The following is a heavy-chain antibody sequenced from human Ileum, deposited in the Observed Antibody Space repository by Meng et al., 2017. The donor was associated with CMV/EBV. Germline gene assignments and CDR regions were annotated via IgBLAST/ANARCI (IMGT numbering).Heavy chain of an antibody. CDR1: GYNFLSYG. V-gene: IGHV1-18*01. CDR2: IAAYNGNT. J-gene: IGHJ5*02. Sequence: QVHMVQCVVDGKKPGASMKVSCKTSGYNFLSYGITWVRQVPGQGLEWMGWIAAYNGNTNSAQKFQDRINMTIEKTTSTAYMELRGLRSDDTAVYYCARVLGSYDFTFDPWGQGTLVTVSS. CDR3: ARVLGSYDFTFDP. D-gene: IGHD3-3*01.